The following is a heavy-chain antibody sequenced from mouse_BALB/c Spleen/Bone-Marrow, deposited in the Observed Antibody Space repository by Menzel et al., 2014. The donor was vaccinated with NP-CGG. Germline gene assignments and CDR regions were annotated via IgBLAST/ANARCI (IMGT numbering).Heavy chain of an antibody. V-gene: IGHV1S56*01. CDR3: AREADWNFDY. CDR1: GYTFXNYY. Sequence: VQLQQSGPELVKPGASVRISCKASGYTFXNYYIHWVKQMPGQGLEWIGWIYPGNVNSKYNEKFKGKATLTADKSSSTAYMQLSSLTSEDSAVYFCAREADWNFDYWGQGTPLTVSP. D-gene: IGHD2-13*01. CDR2: IYPGNVNS. J-gene: IGHJ2*01.